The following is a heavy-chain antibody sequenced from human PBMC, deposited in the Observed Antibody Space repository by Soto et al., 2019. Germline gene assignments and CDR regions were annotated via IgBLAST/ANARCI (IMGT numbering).Heavy chain of an antibody. D-gene: IGHD3-10*01. CDR3: ARQCRGPPPYFDY. J-gene: IGHJ4*02. Sequence: QLQLQESGPGLVKPSETLSITCTVSGGSISSSSYYWGWIRQPPGKGLEWIGSIYYSGSTYYNPSLKSRVTISVDTSKNQFSLKLSSVTAADTAVYYCARQCRGPPPYFDYWGQGTLVTVSS. CDR1: GGSISSSSYY. CDR2: IYYSGST. V-gene: IGHV4-39*01.